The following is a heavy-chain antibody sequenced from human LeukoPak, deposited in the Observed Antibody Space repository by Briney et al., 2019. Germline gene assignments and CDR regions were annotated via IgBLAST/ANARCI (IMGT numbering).Heavy chain of an antibody. CDR2: INWNGGST. D-gene: IGHD3-3*01. Sequence: GGSLRLSCAASGFTVSSNYMSWVRHAPGKGLEWVSGINWNGGSTGYADSVKGRFTISRDNAKNSLYLQMNSLRAEDTALYYCARGDTGPHYDFWSGQTYYYYMDVWGKGTTVTISS. CDR3: ARGDTGPHYDFWSGQTYYYYMDV. CDR1: GFTVSSNY. J-gene: IGHJ6*03. V-gene: IGHV3-20*04.